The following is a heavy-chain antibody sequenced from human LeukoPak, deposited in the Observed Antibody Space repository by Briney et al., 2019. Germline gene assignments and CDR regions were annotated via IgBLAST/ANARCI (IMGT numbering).Heavy chain of an antibody. CDR1: GFTFSTYA. CDR3: ARDRLHYDSLTGYPAD. D-gene: IGHD3-9*01. J-gene: IGHJ4*02. CDR2: ISGTGVNT. Sequence: GGSLRLSCAASGFTFSTYAMSWVRQAPGKGLEWVSTISGTGVNTFYADSVKGRLTTSRDNSKNTLYVQMNSLRAEDTAVYYCARDRLHYDSLTGYPADWGQGTLVTVSS. V-gene: IGHV3-23*01.